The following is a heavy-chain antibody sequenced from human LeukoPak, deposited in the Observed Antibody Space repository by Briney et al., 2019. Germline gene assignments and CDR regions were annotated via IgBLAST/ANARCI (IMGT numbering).Heavy chain of an antibody. CDR2: IIPIFGTA. J-gene: IGHJ4*02. Sequence: GASVKVSCKASGGTFISYAISWVRQAPGQGLEWMGGIIPIFGTANYAQKFQGRVTITADESTSTAYMELSSLRSEDTAVYYCARTDSGSYSPYFDYWGQGTLVTVSS. D-gene: IGHD1-26*01. CDR3: ARTDSGSYSPYFDY. CDR1: GGTFISYA. V-gene: IGHV1-69*13.